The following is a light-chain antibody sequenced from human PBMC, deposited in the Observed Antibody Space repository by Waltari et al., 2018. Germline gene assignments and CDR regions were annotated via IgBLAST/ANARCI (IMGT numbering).Light chain of an antibody. CDR3: QQSYRTPYT. J-gene: IGKJ2*01. Sequence: DIQMTQSPSSLSASVGDRVTITCRASQTIISYLSWYQQRPGKAPKLLIYAASTLQSEVPSRFSGSGSGTDFTLTISSLQPEDFASYYCQQSYRTPYTFGQGTKLESK. CDR2: AAS. V-gene: IGKV1-39*01. CDR1: QTIISY.